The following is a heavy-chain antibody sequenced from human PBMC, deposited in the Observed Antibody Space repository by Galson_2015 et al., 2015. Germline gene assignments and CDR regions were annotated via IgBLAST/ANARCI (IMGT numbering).Heavy chain of an antibody. CDR1: GFTFSSYS. D-gene: IGHD2-15*01. Sequence: SLRLSCAASGFTFSSYSMNWVRQAPGKGLEWVSSISSSSSYIYYADSVKGRFTISRDNAKNSLYLQMNSLRAEDTAVYYCARDPYCSGGSCYSGFDYWGQGTLVTVSS. J-gene: IGHJ4*02. CDR3: ARDPYCSGGSCYSGFDY. V-gene: IGHV3-21*01. CDR2: ISSSSSYI.